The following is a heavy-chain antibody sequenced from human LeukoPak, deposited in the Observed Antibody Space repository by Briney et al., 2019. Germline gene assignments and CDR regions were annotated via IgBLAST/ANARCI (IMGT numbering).Heavy chain of an antibody. CDR1: GFTFSSYA. CDR2: ISYDGSNK. CDR3: ARDLVVVTDYYYGMDV. V-gene: IGHV3-30-3*01. D-gene: IGHD2-21*02. J-gene: IGHJ6*02. Sequence: GGSLRLSCAASGFTFSSYAMHWVRQAPGKGLEWVAAISYDGSNKYYADSVKGRFTISRDNSKNTLYLQMNSLRAEDTAVYYCARDLVVVTDYYYGMDVWGQGTTVTVSS.